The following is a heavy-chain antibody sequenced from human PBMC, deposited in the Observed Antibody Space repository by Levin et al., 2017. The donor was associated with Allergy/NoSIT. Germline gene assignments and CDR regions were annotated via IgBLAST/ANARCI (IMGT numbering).Heavy chain of an antibody. V-gene: IGHV3-23*01. CDR3: AKDLVSNYGYYYYGMDG. Sequence: GESLKISCAASGFTFSSYAMSWVRQAPGKGLEWVSAISGSGGSTYYADSVKGRFTISRDNSKNTLYLQMNSLRAEDTAVYYCAKDLVSNYGYYYYGMDGWGQGTTVTVSS. CDR1: GFTFSSYA. CDR2: ISGSGGST. D-gene: IGHD4-11*01. J-gene: IGHJ6*02.